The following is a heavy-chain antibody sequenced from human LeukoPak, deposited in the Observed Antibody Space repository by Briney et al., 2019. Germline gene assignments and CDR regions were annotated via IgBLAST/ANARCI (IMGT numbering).Heavy chain of an antibody. CDR2: IYSGGST. CDR3: ARDRSDIAAAGYFDY. CDR1: GFTFSSYA. Sequence: PGGSLRLSCAASGFTFSSYAMTWVRQAPGKGLEWVSVIYSGGSTYYADSVKGRFTISRDNSKNTLYLQMNSLRAEDSAVYYCARDRSDIAAAGYFDYWGQGTLVTVSS. D-gene: IGHD6-13*01. J-gene: IGHJ4*02. V-gene: IGHV3-53*01.